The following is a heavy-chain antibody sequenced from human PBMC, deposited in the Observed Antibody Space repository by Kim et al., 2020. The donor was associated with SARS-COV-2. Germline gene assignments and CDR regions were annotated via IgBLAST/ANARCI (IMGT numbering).Heavy chain of an antibody. V-gene: IGHV3-23*01. J-gene: IGHJ4*02. D-gene: IGHD2-2*01. CDR3: AKDVGLSMLLVPADGIALAAWFFGGYFDY. CDR2: ISGSGGST. CDR1: GFTFSSYA. Sequence: GGSLRLSCAASGFTFSSYAMSWVRQAPGKGLEWVSAISGSGGSTYYADSVKGRFTISRDNSKNTLYLQMNSVRAEDTAVYYCAKDVGLSMLLVPADGIALAAWFFGGYFDYWGQGTLVTVSS.